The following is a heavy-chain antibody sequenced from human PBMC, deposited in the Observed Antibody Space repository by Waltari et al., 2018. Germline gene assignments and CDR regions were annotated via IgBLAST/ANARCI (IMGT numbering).Heavy chain of an antibody. CDR2: INHSGST. Sequence: QVQLQQWGAGLLKPSETLSLTCAVHGGSLSDSYWSWIRQPPGTGLEWIGEINHSGSTNYNPSLKSRVTISIDTSKNQFSPKLSSVTAADTAVYYCARDVEMATIARAFDIWGQGTMVTVSS. J-gene: IGHJ3*02. D-gene: IGHD5-12*01. CDR1: GGSLSDSY. V-gene: IGHV4-34*01. CDR3: ARDVEMATIARAFDI.